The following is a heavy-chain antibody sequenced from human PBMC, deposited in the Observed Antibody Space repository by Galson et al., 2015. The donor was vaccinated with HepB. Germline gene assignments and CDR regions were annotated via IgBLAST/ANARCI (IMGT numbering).Heavy chain of an antibody. CDR2: IWYDGSNK. CDR3: SSAAVTGTGGYYYYGMDV. Sequence: SLRLSCAASGFTFSSYGMHWVRQAPGKGLEWVAVIWYDGSNKYYADSVKGRFTISRDNSKNTLYLQMNSLRAEDTAVYYCSSAAVTGTGGYYYYGMDVWGQGTTVTVSS. CDR1: GFTFSSYG. J-gene: IGHJ6*02. D-gene: IGHD6-19*01. V-gene: IGHV3-33*01.